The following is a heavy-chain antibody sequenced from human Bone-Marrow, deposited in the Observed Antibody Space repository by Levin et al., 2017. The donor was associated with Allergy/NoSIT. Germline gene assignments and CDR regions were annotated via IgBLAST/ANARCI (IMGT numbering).Heavy chain of an antibody. V-gene: IGHV3-48*04. J-gene: IGHJ6*02. CDR3: ARAWFGELLSWVGMDV. D-gene: IGHD3-10*01. Sequence: PGGSLRLSCAASGFTFSSYSMNWVRQAPGKGLEWVSYISSSSSTIYYADSVKGRFTISRDNAKNSLYLQMNSLRAEDTAVYYCARAWFGELLSWVGMDVWGQGTTVTVSS. CDR2: ISSSSSTI. CDR1: GFTFSSYS.